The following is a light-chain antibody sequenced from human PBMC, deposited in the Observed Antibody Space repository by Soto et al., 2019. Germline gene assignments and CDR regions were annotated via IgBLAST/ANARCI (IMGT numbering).Light chain of an antibody. Sequence: QSPCTLSLTQGERATLSCRASQSVSSNLAWYQQKPGQAPRLLIYGASTRATGIPARFSGSGSGTEFTLTISSLQSEDFAVYYCQQYNNWWTFGQGTKVDI. J-gene: IGKJ1*01. V-gene: IGKV3-15*01. CDR2: GAS. CDR1: QSVSSN. CDR3: QQYNNWWT.